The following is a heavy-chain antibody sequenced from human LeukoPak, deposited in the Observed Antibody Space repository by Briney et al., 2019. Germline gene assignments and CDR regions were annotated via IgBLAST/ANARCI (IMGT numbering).Heavy chain of an antibody. D-gene: IGHD3-10*01. Sequence: GESLKISCKGSGYSFTSYWIGWVRQMPGKGLKWMGIIYPGDSDTRYSPSFQGQVTISADKSISTAYLQWSSLKASDTAMYYCARGVRGVIIPNWFDPWGQGTLVTVSS. V-gene: IGHV5-51*01. CDR1: GYSFTSYW. J-gene: IGHJ5*02. CDR3: ARGVRGVIIPNWFDP. CDR2: IYPGDSDT.